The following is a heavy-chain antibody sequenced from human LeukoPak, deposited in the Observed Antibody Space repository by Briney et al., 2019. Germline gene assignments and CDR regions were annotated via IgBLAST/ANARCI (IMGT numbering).Heavy chain of an antibody. J-gene: IGHJ4*02. D-gene: IGHD3-22*01. CDR3: ARESYYYDSSGYYLDDY. V-gene: IGHV4-4*07. CDR1: GGSISSYY. CDR2: IYTSGST. Sequence: SETLSHTCTVSGGSISSYYWSWIRQPAGKGLEWIGRIYTSGSTNYNPSLKSRVTRSVDTSKNQFSLKLSSVTAADTAVYYCARESYYYDSSGYYLDDYWGQGTLVTVSS.